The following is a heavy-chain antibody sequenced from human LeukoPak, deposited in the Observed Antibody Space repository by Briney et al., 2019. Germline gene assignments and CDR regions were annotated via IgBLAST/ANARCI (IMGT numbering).Heavy chain of an antibody. CDR3: ARKGYSYAFDI. J-gene: IGHJ3*02. Sequence: PGGSLRLSCAASGFTVSSNYMTWVRQAPGKGLEWVSYIGLSGSPIYYADSVKGRFTISRDNAKNSLYLQMNSLRAEDTAVYYCARKGYSYAFDIWGQGTMVTVSS. D-gene: IGHD5-18*01. CDR2: IGLSGSPI. CDR1: GFTVSSNY. V-gene: IGHV3-48*03.